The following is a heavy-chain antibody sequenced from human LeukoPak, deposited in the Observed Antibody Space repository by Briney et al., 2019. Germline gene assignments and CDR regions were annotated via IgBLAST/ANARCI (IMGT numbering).Heavy chain of an antibody. CDR3: AADASYDFWSGYYTY. V-gene: IGHV1-69*05. D-gene: IGHD3-3*01. Sequence: GASVKVSCKASGGTFNSYAISWVRQAPGQGLEWMGGIIPIFGTANYAQRFQGKVTITTDESMSTAYMELSGLRSEDTAVYYCAADASYDFWSGYYTYWGQGALVTVSS. J-gene: IGHJ4*02. CDR1: GGTFNSYA. CDR2: IIPIFGTA.